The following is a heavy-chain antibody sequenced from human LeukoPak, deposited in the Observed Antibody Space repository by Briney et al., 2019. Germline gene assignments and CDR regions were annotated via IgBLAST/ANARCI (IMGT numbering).Heavy chain of an antibody. CDR2: IYYSGTT. CDR1: GGSMSSFY. CDR3: ARHDGSYFLY. V-gene: IGHV4-59*08. D-gene: IGHD1-26*01. Sequence: PSETLSLTCTVSGGSMSSFYGSWIRQPPGKGLEWIAYIYYSGTTKYNPSLESRVTLSVDTSKNQFSLKLNSVTAADTAVYYCARHDGSYFLYWDQEAVVTVSS. J-gene: IGHJ4*02.